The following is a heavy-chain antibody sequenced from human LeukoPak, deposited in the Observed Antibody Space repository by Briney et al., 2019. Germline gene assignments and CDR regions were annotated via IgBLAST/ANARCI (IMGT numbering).Heavy chain of an antibody. CDR2: IYSDGST. J-gene: IGHJ4*02. D-gene: IGHD1-26*01. CDR1: GFIVNTYY. V-gene: IGHV3-53*01. CDR3: ARIYSGSHYS. Sequence: GGSLRLSCAVSGFIVNTYYMSWVRQAPGKGLEWVSIIYSDGSTYYADSVRGRFTISRDTSKNTLFLQMNSLRAEDTAVYYCARIYSGSHYSWGQGTLVTISS.